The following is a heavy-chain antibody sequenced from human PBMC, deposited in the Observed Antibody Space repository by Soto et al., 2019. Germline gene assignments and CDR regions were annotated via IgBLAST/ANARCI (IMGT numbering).Heavy chain of an antibody. CDR3: AHVTITYGGVVGDEAFDV. V-gene: IGHV2-5*02. J-gene: IGHJ3*01. Sequence: QITLKESGPTEVKPTETLALTCTFSGFSLATKGVGVGWVRQPPGGALEWIAVIYWDDDTRYSPSLETRLTITKDTPTNQVALTMTDMDFVDSATFYCAHVTITYGGVVGDEAFDVWGQGAVVTVSS. CDR2: IYWDDDT. D-gene: IGHD3-16*02. CDR1: GFSLATKGVG.